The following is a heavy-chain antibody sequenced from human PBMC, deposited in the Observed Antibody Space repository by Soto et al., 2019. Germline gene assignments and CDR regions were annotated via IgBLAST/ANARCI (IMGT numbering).Heavy chain of an antibody. J-gene: IGHJ3*02. CDR1: GFTFSSFA. Sequence: EVRLLESGRDLIQPGGSLRLSCAASGFTFSSFAMSWVRQAPGKGLEWVSTIRGSGLTTYYADSVKGRFTISRDNSRDTLYLQMNSLRAEDTAVYYCTRVRWGWERDEDAFDIWGQGTMVTVSS. D-gene: IGHD1-26*01. CDR3: TRVRWGWERDEDAFDI. V-gene: IGHV3-23*01. CDR2: IRGSGLTT.